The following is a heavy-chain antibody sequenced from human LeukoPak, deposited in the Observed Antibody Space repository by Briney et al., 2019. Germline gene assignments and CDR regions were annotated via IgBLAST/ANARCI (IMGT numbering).Heavy chain of an antibody. CDR3: ARVGCSDISCYTWFDH. V-gene: IGHV1-2*02. CDR1: GYTFTGYD. Sequence: ASVKVSCKASGYTFTGYDIHWVRQAPGQGLEWMGWINPNGGGTKYAQRFQGRVTMTRDTSISTAYMELNKLRSDDTASYYCARVGCSDISCYTWFDHWGQGTLVTVSS. CDR2: INPNGGGT. D-gene: IGHD2-2*02. J-gene: IGHJ5*02.